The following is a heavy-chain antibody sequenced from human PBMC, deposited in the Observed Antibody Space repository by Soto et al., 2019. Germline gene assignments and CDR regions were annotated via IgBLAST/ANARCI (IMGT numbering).Heavy chain of an antibody. J-gene: IGHJ5*02. V-gene: IGHV4-30-4*02. D-gene: IGHD3-3*01. CDR1: GASISSGDYY. Sequence: SETLSLTCTVSGASISSGDYYWGWVRQPPGKGLEWIGYIYYHGNTYSNPSLKSRVTISVDTSKNQFSLKLSSVTAADTAVYYCARLTKTWGYYDFWSGYYTDWFDPWGQGTLVTVSS. CDR2: IYYHGNT. CDR3: ARLTKTWGYYDFWSGYYTDWFDP.